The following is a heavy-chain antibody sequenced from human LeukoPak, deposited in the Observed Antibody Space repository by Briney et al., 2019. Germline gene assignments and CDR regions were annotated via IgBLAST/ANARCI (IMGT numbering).Heavy chain of an antibody. V-gene: IGHV5-51*01. J-gene: IGHJ4*02. D-gene: IGHD1-26*01. CDR2: IYPGDSDT. CDR3: ARLGVAIVGAIRVYYFDY. Sequence: GESLKISCKGSGYSFTSYWIGWVRQMPGKGLEWMGIIYPGDSDTRYSPSFQGQVTISADKSISTAYLQRSSLKASDTAMYYCARLGVAIVGAIRVYYFDYWGQGTLVTVSS. CDR1: GYSFTSYW.